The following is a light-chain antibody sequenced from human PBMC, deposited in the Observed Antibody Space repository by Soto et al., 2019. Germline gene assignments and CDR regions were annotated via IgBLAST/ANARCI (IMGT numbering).Light chain of an antibody. Sequence: IVLTQSPATLSVSPGERATLSCRASQSVGNDLAWYQQKVGQAPRLLIYDTSTRVAGIPARFTGSGSGTDFTLTISSLQSEDFAVYYCQQYNIWRSISFGQGTRLEIK. CDR3: QQYNIWRSIS. J-gene: IGKJ5*01. CDR2: DTS. CDR1: QSVGND. V-gene: IGKV3-15*01.